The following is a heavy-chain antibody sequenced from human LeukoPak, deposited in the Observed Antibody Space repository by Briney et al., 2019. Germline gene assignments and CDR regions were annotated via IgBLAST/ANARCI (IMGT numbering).Heavy chain of an antibody. CDR1: GFTFTSYW. CDR3: ARGGKAGAGDALDI. CDR2: IEEYGNEI. V-gene: IGHV3-7*01. J-gene: IGHJ3*02. Sequence: GGSLRLSCAASGFTFTSYWMGWVRQAPGKGLEWVANIEEYGNEIHYVDSVKGRFTISRDNARSSLFLQLSSLRAGDTGLYYCARGGKAGAGDALDIWGPGTMVTVSS. D-gene: IGHD4/OR15-4a*01.